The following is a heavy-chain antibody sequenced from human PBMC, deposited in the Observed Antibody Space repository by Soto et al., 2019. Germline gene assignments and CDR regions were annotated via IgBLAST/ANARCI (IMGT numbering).Heavy chain of an antibody. CDR3: ARDLVLAIVPAAIHNWFDP. D-gene: IGHD2-2*02. Sequence: ASVKVSCKASGYTFTSYGISWVRQAPGQGLEWMGWISAYNGNTNYAQKLQGRVTMTTDTSTSTAYMELRSLRSDDTAVYYCARDLVLAIVPAAIHNWFDPWGQGTRVTVSS. V-gene: IGHV1-18*01. CDR1: GYTFTSYG. CDR2: ISAYNGNT. J-gene: IGHJ5*02.